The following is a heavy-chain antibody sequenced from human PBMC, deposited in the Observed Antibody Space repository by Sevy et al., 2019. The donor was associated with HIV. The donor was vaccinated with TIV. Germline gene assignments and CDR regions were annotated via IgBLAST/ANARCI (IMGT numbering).Heavy chain of an antibody. V-gene: IGHV3-20*04. CDR2: INWSGAST. CDR1: GFTFDDYG. CDR3: ARDRTPVTTYFDY. Sequence: GGCLRLSCAVSGFTFDDYGMSWVRQAPGKGLEWVSGINWSGASTDYADSVKGRFTISRDNAKNSLYLQMNSLRAEDTAFYYCARDRTPVTTYFDYWGQGTLVTVSS. J-gene: IGHJ4*02. D-gene: IGHD4-17*01.